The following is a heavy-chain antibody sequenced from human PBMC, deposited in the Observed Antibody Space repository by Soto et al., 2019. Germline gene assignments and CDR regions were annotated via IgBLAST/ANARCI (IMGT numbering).Heavy chain of an antibody. V-gene: IGHV4-39*01. CDR2: IYYSGST. Sequence: SETLSLTCTVSGGSISSGGYYWSWIRQPPGKGLEWIGSIYYSGSTYYNPSLKSRVTISVDTSKNQFSLKLSSVTAADTAVYYCASFPYYYDSSGYYRTDYWGQGTLVTVSS. J-gene: IGHJ4*02. CDR3: ASFPYYYDSSGYYRTDY. CDR1: GGSISSGGYY. D-gene: IGHD3-22*01.